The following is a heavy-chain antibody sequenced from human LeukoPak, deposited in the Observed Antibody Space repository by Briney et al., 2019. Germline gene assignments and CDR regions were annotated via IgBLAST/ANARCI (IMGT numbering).Heavy chain of an antibody. Sequence: PSETLSLTCAVYGGSFSGYYWSWIRQPPGKGLEWIGEINHSGSTNYNPSPKSRVTISVDTSKNQFSLKLSSVTAADTAVYYCARKRNYYYGSGSPYYFDYWGQGTLVTVSS. V-gene: IGHV4-34*01. CDR3: ARKRNYYYGSGSPYYFDY. CDR2: INHSGST. J-gene: IGHJ4*02. D-gene: IGHD3-10*01. CDR1: GGSFSGYY.